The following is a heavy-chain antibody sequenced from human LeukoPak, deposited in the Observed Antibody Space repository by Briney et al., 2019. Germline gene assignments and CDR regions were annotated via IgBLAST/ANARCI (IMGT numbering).Heavy chain of an antibody. CDR1: GFTFSTYT. CDR2: ISGSGGST. D-gene: IGHD1-26*01. CDR3: ARDKIVGATNFDY. J-gene: IGHJ4*02. Sequence: PGGSLRLSCAASGFTFSTYTMSWVRQAPGKGLEWVSAISGSGGSTYHADTVKGRFTISRDNAENSLYLQMNSLRVEDTAVYYWARDKIVGATNFDYWGQGTLVTVSS. V-gene: IGHV3-23*01.